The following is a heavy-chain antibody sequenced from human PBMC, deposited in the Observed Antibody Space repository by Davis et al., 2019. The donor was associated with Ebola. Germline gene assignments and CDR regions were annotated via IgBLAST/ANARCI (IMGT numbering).Heavy chain of an antibody. V-gene: IGHV3-33*01. D-gene: IGHD3-10*01. CDR2: IWYDGSNK. Sequence: PGGSLRLSCAASGFTFSSYGMHWVRQAPGKGLEWVAVIWYDGSNKYYADSVKGRFTISRDNSKNTLYLQMNSLRAEDTAVYYCARDKGPSSFHYYGSGKWTFDPWGQGTLVTVSS. CDR3: ARDKGPSSFHYYGSGKWTFDP. J-gene: IGHJ5*02. CDR1: GFTFSSYG.